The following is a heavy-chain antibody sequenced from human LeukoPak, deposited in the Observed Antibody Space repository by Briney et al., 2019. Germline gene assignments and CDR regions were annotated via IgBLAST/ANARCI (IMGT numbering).Heavy chain of an antibody. D-gene: IGHD3-10*01. J-gene: IGHJ4*02. CDR2: INGDGSST. V-gene: IGHV3-74*01. Sequence: GSLRLSCAASGFTFSDYWMHWARQAPGKGLVWVARINGDGSSTTYVESVRGRFTISRDNAKKTLYLQMNSLRAEDAAVYYCARDMYSMSSARGAYWGQGTLVTVSS. CDR3: ARDMYSMSSARGAY. CDR1: GFTFSDYW.